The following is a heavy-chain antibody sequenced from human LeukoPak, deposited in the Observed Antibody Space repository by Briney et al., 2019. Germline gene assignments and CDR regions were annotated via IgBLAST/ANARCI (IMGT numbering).Heavy chain of an antibody. CDR3: AKRAAGYYFDH. V-gene: IGHV3-23*01. CDR2: INSGGST. J-gene: IGHJ4*02. CDR1: GFTFSSYS. Sequence: GGSLRLSCAASGFTFSSYSMSSVRQAPGKGLEWVSSINSGGSTFYADSVKGRFTISRDNSQNTLYLQMNSLTAEDTAVYYCAKRAAGYYFDHWGQGTLVTVSS. D-gene: IGHD6-13*01.